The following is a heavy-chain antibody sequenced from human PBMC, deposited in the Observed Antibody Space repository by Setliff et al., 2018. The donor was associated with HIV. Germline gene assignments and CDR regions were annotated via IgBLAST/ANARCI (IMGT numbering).Heavy chain of an antibody. CDR2: IYYSGST. V-gene: IGHV4-61*01. CDR1: GGSVSSGSYY. J-gene: IGHJ5*02. CDR3: ARIGSGWSVGWFDP. Sequence: PSETLSLTCTVSGGSVSSGSYYWSWIRQPPGKGLEWIGYIYYSGSTKHNPSLKSRVTISLDTSKNQLSLKLRSVTAADTAVYYCARIGSGWSVGWFDPWGQGTLVTVSS. D-gene: IGHD6-13*01.